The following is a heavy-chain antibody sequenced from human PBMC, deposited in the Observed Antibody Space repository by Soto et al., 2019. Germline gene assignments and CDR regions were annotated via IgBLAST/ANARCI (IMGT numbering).Heavy chain of an antibody. V-gene: IGHV1-18*01. J-gene: IGHJ5*02. CDR3: ARFGWITDEEWLRPGPFDP. CDR2: ISAYNGNT. D-gene: IGHD5-12*01. Sequence: ASVKVSCKASGYTFTSYGISWVRQAPGQGLEWMGWISAYNGNTNYAQKLQGRVTMTTDTSTSTAYMELRSLRSDDTAVYYCARFGWITDEEWLRPGPFDPWGQGTLVTFSS. CDR1: GYTFTSYG.